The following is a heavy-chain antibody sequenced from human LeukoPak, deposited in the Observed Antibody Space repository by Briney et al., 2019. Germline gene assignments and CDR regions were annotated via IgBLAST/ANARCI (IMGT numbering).Heavy chain of an antibody. CDR3: ARDPRSGSYLDY. CDR1: GFTFSTYW. V-gene: IGHV3-7*01. D-gene: IGHD1-26*01. Sequence: GGSLRLSCAASGFTFSTYWMSWVRQAPGKGLEYVANINQDGSEKYYVDSVKGRFTVSRDNAKSSLYLQMNSLRAEDTAVYYCARDPRSGSYLDYWGQGTLVTVFS. J-gene: IGHJ4*02. CDR2: INQDGSEK.